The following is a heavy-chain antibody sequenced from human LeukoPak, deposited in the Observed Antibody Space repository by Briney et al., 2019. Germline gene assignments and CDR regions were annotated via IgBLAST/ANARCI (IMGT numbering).Heavy chain of an antibody. D-gene: IGHD6-19*01. V-gene: IGHV4-38-2*02. J-gene: IGHJ5*02. Sequence: SETLSLTCTVSGYSISSGYYWGWLRQPPGKGLEWIGSIYHSGSTYYNPSLKSRVTISVDTSKNQFSLKLSSVTAADTAVYYCARDSSGWYQKGWFDPWGQGTLVTVSS. CDR3: ARDSSGWYQKGWFDP. CDR1: GYSISSGYY. CDR2: IYHSGST.